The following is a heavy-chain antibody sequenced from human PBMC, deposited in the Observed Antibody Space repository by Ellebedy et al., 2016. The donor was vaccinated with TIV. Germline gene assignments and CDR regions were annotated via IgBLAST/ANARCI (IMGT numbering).Heavy chain of an antibody. J-gene: IGHJ6*02. CDR2: IIPIFGTA. D-gene: IGHD3-10*01. CDR1: GYTFTSYY. Sequence: SVKVSXKASGYTFTSYYMHWVRQAPGQGLEWMGGIIPIFGTANYAQKFQGRVTITADESTSTAYMELSSLRSDDTAVYYCARGTMVRGVVDYYYGMDVWGQGTTVTVSS. CDR3: ARGTMVRGVVDYYYGMDV. V-gene: IGHV1-69*13.